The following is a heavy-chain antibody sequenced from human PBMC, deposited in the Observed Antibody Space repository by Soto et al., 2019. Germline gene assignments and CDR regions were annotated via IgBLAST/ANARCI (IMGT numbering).Heavy chain of an antibody. D-gene: IGHD3-3*01. CDR3: ARGVRFLECSKRGAYYYYGMDL. CDR2: IIPIFGTA. Sequence: QVQLVQSGAEVKKPGSSVKVSCKASGGTFSSYAISWVRQAPGQGLEWMGGIIPIFGTANYAQKFQGRVTITAVESTSTAYMELSSLRSEDTAVYYCARGVRFLECSKRGAYYYYGMDLWGQGTTDTVSS. V-gene: IGHV1-69*01. J-gene: IGHJ6*02. CDR1: GGTFSSYA.